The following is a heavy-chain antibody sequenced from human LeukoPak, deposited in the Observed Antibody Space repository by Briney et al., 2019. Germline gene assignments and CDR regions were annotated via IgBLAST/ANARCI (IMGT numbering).Heavy chain of an antibody. CDR3: ARDESRDGYNFHFQH. J-gene: IGHJ1*01. D-gene: IGHD5-24*01. CDR1: GYTLTSYY. Sequence: ASVKVSCKASGYTLTSYYMHWVRQAPGQGLEWMGIINPSGGSTSYAQKFQGRVTMTRDTSTSTVYMELSSLRSEDTAVYYCARDESRDGYNFHFQHWGQGTLVTVSS. CDR2: INPSGGST. V-gene: IGHV1-46*01.